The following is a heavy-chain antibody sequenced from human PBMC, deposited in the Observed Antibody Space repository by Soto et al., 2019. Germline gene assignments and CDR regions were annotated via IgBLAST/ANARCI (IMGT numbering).Heavy chain of an antibody. D-gene: IGHD6-13*01. CDR1: GYTFTGYY. Sequence: ASVKVSCKASGYTFTGYYMHWVRQAPGQGLEWMGWINPNSGGTNYAQKFQGWVTMTRDTSISTAYMELSRLRSDDTAVYYCARDRVAAAGTGGYYYYYGMDVWGQGTTVTVYS. CDR2: INPNSGGT. J-gene: IGHJ6*02. V-gene: IGHV1-2*04. CDR3: ARDRVAAAGTGGYYYYYGMDV.